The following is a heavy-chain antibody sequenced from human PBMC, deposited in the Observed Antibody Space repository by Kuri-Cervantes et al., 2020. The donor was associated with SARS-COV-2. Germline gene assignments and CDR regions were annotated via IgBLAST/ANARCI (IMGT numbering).Heavy chain of an antibody. Sequence: GGSLRLSCAASGFTFSRSTMHWVRQAPGKGLEWVALIWYDGSVEYYGDSVKGRFTISRDQAKNTLHLQMNNLRVEDAGVYYCAKDAGDGYNSTLDSWGQGTRVTVSS. CDR2: IWYDGSVE. CDR3: AKDAGDGYNSTLDS. J-gene: IGHJ4*02. CDR1: GFTFSRST. V-gene: IGHV3-30*02. D-gene: IGHD5-24*01.